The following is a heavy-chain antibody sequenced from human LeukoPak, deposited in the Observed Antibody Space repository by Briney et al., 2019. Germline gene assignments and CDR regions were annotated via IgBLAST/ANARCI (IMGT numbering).Heavy chain of an antibody. D-gene: IGHD6-19*01. Sequence: GGSLGLSCAASGFTFSNAWMNWVRQAPGKGLEWVAVISYDGSNKYYADFVEGRFTISGDNSKNTLYLQMNSLRAEDTAVYYCAKDENLRSSGWWGYGMDVWGQGTTVTVSS. CDR3: AKDENLRSSGWWGYGMDV. CDR2: ISYDGSNK. V-gene: IGHV3-30*18. CDR1: GFTFSNAW. J-gene: IGHJ6*02.